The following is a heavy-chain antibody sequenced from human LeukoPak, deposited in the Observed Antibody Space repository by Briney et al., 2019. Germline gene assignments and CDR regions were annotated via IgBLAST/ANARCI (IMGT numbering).Heavy chain of an antibody. Sequence: PGGSLRLSCAASGFTFSDYYMSWIRQAPGKGLEWVSYISSSGSTIYYADSVKGRFTISRDNAKNSLYLQLNSLRAEDTALYYCARVRYNSGYIFDYWGQGALVTVSS. CDR1: GFTFSDYY. D-gene: IGHD5-18*01. CDR2: ISSSGSTI. CDR3: ARVRYNSGYIFDY. V-gene: IGHV3-11*01. J-gene: IGHJ4*02.